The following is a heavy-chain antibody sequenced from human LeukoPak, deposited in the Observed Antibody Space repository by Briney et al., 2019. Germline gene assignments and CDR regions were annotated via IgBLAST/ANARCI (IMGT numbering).Heavy chain of an antibody. CDR2: IDSDDST. V-gene: IGHV3-66*02. J-gene: IGHJ3*02. D-gene: IGHD1-26*01. CDR1: GLTVSSNY. CDR3: ARDGRVGATRLNI. Sequence: HPVGSLRLSCAASGLTVSSNYMSWVRQAPGKGLGWVSVIDSDDSTYYADSVRGRFTISRDNSKNTLYLQMNSLRAEDTAVYYCARDGRVGATRLNIWGQGTMVTVSS.